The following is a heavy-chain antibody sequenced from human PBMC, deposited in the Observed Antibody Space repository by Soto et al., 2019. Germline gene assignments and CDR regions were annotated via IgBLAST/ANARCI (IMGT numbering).Heavy chain of an antibody. CDR1: GGSFSYYY. CDR3: ARGVVRRVIIQYTSFFDY. V-gene: IGHV4-34*01. D-gene: IGHD3-10*01. J-gene: IGHJ4*02. Sequence: PSETLSLTCAVYGGSFSYYYWSWIRQAPGRGLEWIGEINHSGSTYYNTSLKSRVTISVDTSKNQFSLKLASVTAADTAVYYCARGVVRRVIIQYTSFFDYWGQGTPVTVS. CDR2: INHSGST.